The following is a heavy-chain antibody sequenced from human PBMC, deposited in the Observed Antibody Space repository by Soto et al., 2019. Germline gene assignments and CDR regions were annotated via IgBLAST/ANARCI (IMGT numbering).Heavy chain of an antibody. CDR2: IFWDDDK. D-gene: IGHD3-3*01. J-gene: IGHJ4*02. Sequence: GPTLVTPKQPLTLTCAFSGFSLSTSGVAVGRIRQAPRKAPEWLAFIFWDDDKRYSPSLENRLTITKDTSKNQVVLTMTNMDPVDTATYYCARIFDFWSGYYFSYWGRGTLVTVSS. CDR3: ARIFDFWSGYYFSY. CDR1: GFSLSTSGVA. V-gene: IGHV2-5*02.